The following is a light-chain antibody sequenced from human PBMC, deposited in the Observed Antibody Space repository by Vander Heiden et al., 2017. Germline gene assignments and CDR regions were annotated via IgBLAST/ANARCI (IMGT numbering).Light chain of an antibody. J-gene: IGKJ2*01. CDR2: KIS. V-gene: IGKV2-30*02. Sequence: VMTQSPLSLPVTLGQPASVSCRSSNSLVHYDGNTYLNWFQQRPGQSPRRLIYKISKRDSGVPDRFSGSGSGTDFTLKISRVEAEDVGVYFCRQSKYYPYTFGQGTRLEIK. CDR1: NSLVHYDGNTY. CDR3: RQSKYYPYT.